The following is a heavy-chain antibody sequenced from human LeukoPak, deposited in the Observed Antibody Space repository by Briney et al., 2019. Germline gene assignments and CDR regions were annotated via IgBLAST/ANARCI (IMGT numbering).Heavy chain of an antibody. J-gene: IGHJ5*02. CDR1: GGTFSSYA. V-gene: IGHV1-69*04. Sequence: GASVTVSCKASGGTFSSYAISWVRQAPGQGLEWMGRIIPILGIANYAQKFQGRVTITADKYTSTAYMELSSLRSEDTAVYYCARAKDIVVVPAGFNWFDPWGQGTLVTVSS. CDR3: ARAKDIVVVPAGFNWFDP. D-gene: IGHD2-2*01. CDR2: IIPILGIA.